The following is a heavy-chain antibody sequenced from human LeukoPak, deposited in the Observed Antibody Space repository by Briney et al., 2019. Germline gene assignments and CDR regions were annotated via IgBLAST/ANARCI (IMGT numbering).Heavy chain of an antibody. CDR2: MNPNSGNT. CDR1: GYTFTSYD. J-gene: IGHJ4*02. Sequence: ASVKVSCKASGYTFTSYDFNWVRQATGQGLEWMGWMNPNSGNTGYAQKFQGRVTMTRNTSISTAYMELSSLRSEDTAVYYCARGTGYFFMRDYWGQGTLVTVSS. D-gene: IGHD3-9*01. V-gene: IGHV1-8*01. CDR3: ARGTGYFFMRDY.